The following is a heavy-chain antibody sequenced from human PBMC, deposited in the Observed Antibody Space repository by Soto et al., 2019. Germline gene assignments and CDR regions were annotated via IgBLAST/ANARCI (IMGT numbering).Heavy chain of an antibody. Sequence: GGSLRLSCAASGFTFSSYSMNWVRQAPGKGLEWVSSISSSSSYIYYADSVKGRFTISRDNAKNSLYLQMNSLRAEDTAVYYCARDHYDSLIGYYSGLDYWGQGTLVTVSS. CDR2: ISSSSSYI. V-gene: IGHV3-21*01. CDR1: GFTFSSYS. CDR3: ARDHYDSLIGYYSGLDY. D-gene: IGHD3-9*01. J-gene: IGHJ4*02.